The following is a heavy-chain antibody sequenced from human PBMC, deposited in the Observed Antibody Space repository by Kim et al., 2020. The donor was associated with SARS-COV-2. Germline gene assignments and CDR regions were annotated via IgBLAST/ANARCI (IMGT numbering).Heavy chain of an antibody. CDR3: ARDRGSGIHFDY. V-gene: IGHV4-31*03. Sequence: SETLSLSCTVSGGSISSGGYYWSWIRQHPGKGLEWIGYNYYSGSTYYNPSLKRRVTISVDTSKNQFSLKLSSVTAADTAVYYCARDRGSGIHFDYWGQGTLVTVSS. CDR2: NYYSGST. D-gene: IGHD3-10*01. CDR1: GGSISSGGYY. J-gene: IGHJ4*02.